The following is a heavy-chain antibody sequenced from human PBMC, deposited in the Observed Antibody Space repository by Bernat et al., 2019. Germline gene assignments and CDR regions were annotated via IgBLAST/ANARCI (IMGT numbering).Heavy chain of an antibody. V-gene: IGHV3-30*18. Sequence: QVQLVESGGGVVQPGRSLRLSCAASGFTFSSYGMHWVRQAPGKGLEWVAVISYDGSNKYYADSVKGRFTISRDNSKNTLYLQMYSLRAEDTAVYYCAKDRGTTVVTPWFDPWGQGTLVTVSS. CDR3: AKDRGTTVVTPWFDP. D-gene: IGHD4-23*01. CDR2: ISYDGSNK. J-gene: IGHJ5*02. CDR1: GFTFSSYG.